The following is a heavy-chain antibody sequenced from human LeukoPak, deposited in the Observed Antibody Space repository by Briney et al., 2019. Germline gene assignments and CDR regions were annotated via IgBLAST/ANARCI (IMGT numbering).Heavy chain of an antibody. Sequence: SETLSLTCTVSGGSISSYYWSWVRQPPGKGLEWTGYIYDSGSTNYNPSLKSRVIISVDTSKNQFSLKLSSVTAADTAVYYCARSPAPMVRGLRHCYMDVWGKGTTVTISS. V-gene: IGHV4-59*01. CDR1: GGSISSYY. CDR3: ARSPAPMVRGLRHCYMDV. J-gene: IGHJ6*03. D-gene: IGHD3-10*01. CDR2: IYDSGST.